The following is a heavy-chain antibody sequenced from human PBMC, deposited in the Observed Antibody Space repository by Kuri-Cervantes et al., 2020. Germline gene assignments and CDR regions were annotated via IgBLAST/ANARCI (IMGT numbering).Heavy chain of an antibody. Sequence: ASVKVSCKASGYTFTSYYMHWVRQAPGQGLEWMGIINPSGGSTSYAQEFQGRVTMTRDTSTSTVYMELSSLRSEDTAVYYCARDKPYHYDSGEYYYYYMDVWGKGTMVTVSS. J-gene: IGHJ6*03. V-gene: IGHV1-46*01. CDR2: INPSGGST. CDR1: GYTFTSYY. D-gene: IGHD3-3*01. CDR3: ARDKPYHYDSGEYYYYYMDV.